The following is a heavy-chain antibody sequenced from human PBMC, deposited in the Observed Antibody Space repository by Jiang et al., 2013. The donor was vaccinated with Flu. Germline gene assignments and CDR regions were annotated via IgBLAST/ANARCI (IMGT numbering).Heavy chain of an antibody. D-gene: IGHD3-10*01. CDR2: LWYDQINE. CDR1: GFTFSNYG. CDR3: ARDRGRDHNSGSYSNSAHYYYMDV. J-gene: IGHJ6*03. V-gene: IGHV3-33*01. Sequence: VQLLESGGGVVQPGRSLRLSCAASGFTFSNYGLHWVRQAPGKGLEWVAVLWYDQINEYYADSVKGRFTVSRDDSKNTLYLQMHSLRAEDTAVYYCARDRGRDHNSGSYSNSAHYYYMDVWGKRDHGHRLL.